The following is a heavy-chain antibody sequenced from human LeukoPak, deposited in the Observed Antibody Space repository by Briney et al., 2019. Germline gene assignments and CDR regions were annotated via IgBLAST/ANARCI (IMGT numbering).Heavy chain of an antibody. CDR2: INPNTGDT. J-gene: IGHJ4*02. CDR3: ARPPATMVYPMGGY. CDR1: GYTFTVYY. Sequence: ASVTVSCKASGYTFTVYYMHWVRQAPGQGLEWMGWINPNTGDTNYAQKFQGRVAMTGDSAISTDYMELSRLRSDDTAVYYCARPPATMVYPMGGYWGQGTLVTVSS. D-gene: IGHD2-8*01. V-gene: IGHV1-2*02.